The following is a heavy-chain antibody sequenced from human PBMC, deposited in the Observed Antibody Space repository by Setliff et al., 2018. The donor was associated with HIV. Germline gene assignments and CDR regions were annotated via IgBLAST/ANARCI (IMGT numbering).Heavy chain of an antibody. CDR2: IYTSGTT. CDR3: ARLIHTGLLYFDY. Sequence: SETLSLTCFVSGVSISGHFWGWIRQPPGKGLEWIGYIYTSGTTEYNPSLDSRVTISVDTSRDQFSLNLRSVTAADTALYFCARLIHTGLLYFDYWGLGMLVTVST. CDR1: GVSISGHF. V-gene: IGHV4-4*09. D-gene: IGHD2-8*02. J-gene: IGHJ4*02.